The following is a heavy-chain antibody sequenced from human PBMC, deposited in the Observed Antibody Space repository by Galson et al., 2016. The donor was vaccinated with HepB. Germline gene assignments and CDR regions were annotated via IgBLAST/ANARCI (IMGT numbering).Heavy chain of an antibody. J-gene: IGHJ5*02. V-gene: IGHV1-2*06. D-gene: IGHD3-10*01. CDR2: INGKSGGT. Sequence: SCKASGYTFTDFYVHWVRQAPGQGLEWVGRINGKSGGTDYAQKFQGRVTMTTDTSMRTAYMEVRRLRSDDTAVYYCARGHPRAGYKGRLDLWGQGTLVTVSS. CDR3: ARGHPRAGYKGRLDL. CDR1: GYTFTDFY.